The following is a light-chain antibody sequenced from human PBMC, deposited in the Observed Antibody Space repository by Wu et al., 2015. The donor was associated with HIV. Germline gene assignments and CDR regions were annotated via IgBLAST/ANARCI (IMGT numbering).Light chain of an antibody. CDR1: QSVSSSY. V-gene: IGKV3-20*01. CDR2: GAS. Sequence: IVLTQSPVTLSLSPGERATLSCRASQSVSSSYLAWYQQKPGQAPRLLIYGASSRATGIPDRFSGSGSGPDFTLTISRLEPEDFAVYYCQQYGSSLFTFGPGTKVDIK. J-gene: IGKJ3*01. CDR3: QQYGSSLFT.